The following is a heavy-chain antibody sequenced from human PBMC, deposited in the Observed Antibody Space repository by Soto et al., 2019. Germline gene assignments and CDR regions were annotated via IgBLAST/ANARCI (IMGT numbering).Heavy chain of an antibody. J-gene: IGHJ4*02. CDR1: GFIFSSFG. V-gene: IGHV3-23*01. CDR2: ITGSGSNT. CDR3: AYSLRAFRLPGTDY. Sequence: QPGGSLRLSCAASGFIFSSFGMSWVRQAPGKGLQWVSSITGSGSNTYYADSVKGRFTISRDRSKNTLYLQLNSLRADDTAVYYCAYSLRAFRLPGTDYWGQGTLVTVSS. D-gene: IGHD4-17*01.